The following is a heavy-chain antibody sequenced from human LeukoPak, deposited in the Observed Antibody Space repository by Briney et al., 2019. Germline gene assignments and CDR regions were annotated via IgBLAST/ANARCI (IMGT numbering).Heavy chain of an antibody. D-gene: IGHD3-3*01. CDR1: GYTFTAYY. CDR3: ARDGSIFAYDY. CDR2: INPSGGST. Sequence: ASVKVSCKASGYTFTAYYMHWVRQAPGQGLEWMGIINPSGGSTSYSQNFQGRVTMTRDTSTSTVYMELSSLRSEDTAVYYCARDGSIFAYDYWGQGTLVTVSS. J-gene: IGHJ4*02. V-gene: IGHV1-46*01.